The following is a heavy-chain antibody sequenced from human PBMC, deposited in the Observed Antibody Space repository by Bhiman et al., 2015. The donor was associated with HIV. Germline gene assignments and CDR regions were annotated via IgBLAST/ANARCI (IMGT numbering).Heavy chain of an antibody. D-gene: IGHD3-10*01. CDR3: SRSRFH. CDR2: ISSTSAYI. J-gene: IGHJ4*02. Sequence: EVQLVESGGGLVKPGGSLRLSCAASGFTFSTYNMNWVRQAPGKGLEWVSLISSTSAYIYHADSAKGRFAISRDNAKSLLYLQMNRLRGEDTAMYYCSRSRFHWGQGTLVTVSS. CDR1: GFTFSTYN. V-gene: IGHV3-21*01.